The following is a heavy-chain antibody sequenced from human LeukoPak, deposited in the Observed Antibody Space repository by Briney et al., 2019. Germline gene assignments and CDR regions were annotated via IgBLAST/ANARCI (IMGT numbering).Heavy chain of an antibody. J-gene: IGHJ4*02. CDR2: ISGSSYYI. V-gene: IGHV3-21*01. CDR1: GFIFSSYT. Sequence: GGSLRLSCAAPGFIFSSYTMNWVRQAPGKGLEWVSSISGSSYYIYYADSVKGRFTISRDNAKNSLYLQMNSLRAEDTALYYCAKDIYGGNWPNDYWGQGTLVTVSS. D-gene: IGHD4-23*01. CDR3: AKDIYGGNWPNDY.